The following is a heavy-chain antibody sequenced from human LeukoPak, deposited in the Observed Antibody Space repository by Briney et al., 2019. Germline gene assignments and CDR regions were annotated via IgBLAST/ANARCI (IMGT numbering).Heavy chain of an antibody. CDR2: IYYSGST. CDR1: GGSISSYY. Sequence: PSETLSLTCTVSGGSISSYYWSWIRQPPGKGLEWIGYIYYSGSTNYNPSLKSRVTISVDTSKNQFSLKLSSVTAADTAVYYCARDLDGYSYGTFDYWGQGTLVTVSS. V-gene: IGHV4-59*12. CDR3: ARDLDGYSYGTFDY. J-gene: IGHJ4*02. D-gene: IGHD5-18*01.